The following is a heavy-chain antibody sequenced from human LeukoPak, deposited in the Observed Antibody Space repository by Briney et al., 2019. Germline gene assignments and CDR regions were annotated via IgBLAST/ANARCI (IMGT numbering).Heavy chain of an antibody. D-gene: IGHD6-19*01. CDR1: GFTLSSYW. V-gene: IGHV3-74*01. CDR2: INGDGSST. CDR3: ARGSTSGWPDYFDY. Sequence: GGSLRLSCAASGFTLSSYWMHRVRQAPGKGLVWVSRINGDGSSTPYANFVKGRFTISRDNAKNTLYLQMHSLRADDTAVYYCARGSTSGWPDYFDYWGQGSVVTVSS. J-gene: IGHJ4*02.